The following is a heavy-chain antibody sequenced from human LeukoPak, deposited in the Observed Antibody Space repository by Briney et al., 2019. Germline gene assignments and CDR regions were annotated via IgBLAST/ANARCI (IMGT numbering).Heavy chain of an antibody. V-gene: IGHV4-59*01. CDR2: IYYSGSI. Sequence: SETLSLTCTVSGGSISSYYWSWIRQPPGKGLEWIGYIYYSGSINYNPSLKSRVTISVDTSKNQFSLKLSSVTAADTAVYYCASSPGYCSSTSCQGDAFDIWGQGTMVTVSS. D-gene: IGHD2-2*01. CDR3: ASSPGYCSSTSCQGDAFDI. J-gene: IGHJ3*02. CDR1: GGSISSYY.